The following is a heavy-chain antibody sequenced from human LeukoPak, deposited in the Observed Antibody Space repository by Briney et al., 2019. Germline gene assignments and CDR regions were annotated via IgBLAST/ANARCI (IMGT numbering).Heavy chain of an antibody. CDR1: GYTFTSYG. J-gene: IGHJ5*02. Sequence: ASVKVSCKASGYTFTSYGISWVRQAPGQGLEWMGWINPNSGGTNYAQKFQGRVTMTRDTSISTAYMELSRLRSDDTAVYYCARGGQQLVRGFRWFDPWGQGTLVTVSS. CDR3: ARGGQQLVRGFRWFDP. D-gene: IGHD6-13*01. V-gene: IGHV1-2*02. CDR2: INPNSGGT.